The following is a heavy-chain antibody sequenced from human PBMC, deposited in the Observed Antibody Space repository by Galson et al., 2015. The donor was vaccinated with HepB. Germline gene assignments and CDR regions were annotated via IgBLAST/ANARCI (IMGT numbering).Heavy chain of an antibody. J-gene: IGHJ4*02. D-gene: IGHD6-19*01. CDR1: EFIFSDYG. V-gene: IGHV3-33*08. Sequence: SLRLSCAASEFIFSDYGMHWVRQAPGKGLEWVALIWTDGSNKYYLDSVKGRFTISRDNSQKTLYLQVNSLRAEDTAIYYCAREDKNVAVAALESWGQGTMVIVSS. CDR2: IWTDGSNK. CDR3: AREDKNVAVAALES.